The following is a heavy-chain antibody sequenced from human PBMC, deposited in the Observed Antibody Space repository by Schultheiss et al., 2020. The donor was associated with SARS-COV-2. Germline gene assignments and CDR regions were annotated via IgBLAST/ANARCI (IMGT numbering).Heavy chain of an antibody. J-gene: IGHJ4*02. D-gene: IGHD3-10*01. CDR1: GFTFDDYA. CDR2: ISWNSGSI. V-gene: IGHV3-9*01. CDR3: AKGYLWFGELSEYYFDY. Sequence: GGSLRLSCAASGFTFDDYAMHWVRQAPGKGLEWVSGISWNSGSIGYADSVKGRFTISRDNAKNSLYLQMNSLRAEDTALYYCAKGYLWFGELSEYYFDYWGQGTRVTVSS.